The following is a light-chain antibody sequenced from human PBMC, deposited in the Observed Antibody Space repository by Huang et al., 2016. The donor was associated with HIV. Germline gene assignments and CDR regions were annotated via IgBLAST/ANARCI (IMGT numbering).Light chain of an antibody. CDR1: QSISNY. J-gene: IGKJ3*01. Sequence: DIQMTQSPSSLSASVGDRVTITCRARQSISNYLNWYQQKPGKAPKLLIYAASSLQSGVPSRFSGSGSGTDFTLTISSLQPEESAAYYCQQSYSPRTFGPGTKVDIK. V-gene: IGKV1-39*01. CDR3: QQSYSPRT. CDR2: AAS.